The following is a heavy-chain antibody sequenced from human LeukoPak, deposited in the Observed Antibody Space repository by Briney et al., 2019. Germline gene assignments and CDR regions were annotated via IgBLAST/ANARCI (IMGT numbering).Heavy chain of an antibody. V-gene: IGHV4-59*12. CDR2: IYYSGST. D-gene: IGHD6-19*01. CDR1: GGSISSYY. Sequence: SETLSLTCTVSGGSISSYYWSWIRQPPGKGLEWIGYIYYSGSTNYNPSLKSRVTISVDTSKNQFSLKLSSVTAADTAVYYCARVVAGHTVGYLWFDPWGQGTLVTVSS. CDR3: ARVVAGHTVGYLWFDP. J-gene: IGHJ5*02.